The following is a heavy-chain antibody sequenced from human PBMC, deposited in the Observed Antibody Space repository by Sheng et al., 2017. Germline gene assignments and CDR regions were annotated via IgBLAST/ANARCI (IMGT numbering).Heavy chain of an antibody. CDR1: GYSISSGYY. V-gene: IGHV4-38-2*02. CDR2: IYHSGST. CDR3: AREERAARPGGDY. Sequence: QVQLQESGPGLVKPSETLSLTCAVSGYSISSGYYWGWIRQPPGKGLEWIGSIYHSGSTYYNPSLKSRVTISVDTSKNQFSLKLSSVTAADTAVYYCAREERAARPGGDYWGRGNPSVTVSS. J-gene: IGHJ4*02. D-gene: IGHD6-6*01.